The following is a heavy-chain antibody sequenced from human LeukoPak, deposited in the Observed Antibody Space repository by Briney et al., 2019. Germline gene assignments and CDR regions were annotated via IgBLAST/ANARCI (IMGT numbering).Heavy chain of an antibody. CDR1: GGSISSSSYY. J-gene: IGHJ6*02. CDR3: ARSQQQLVFYGMDV. V-gene: IGHV4-39*07. D-gene: IGHD6-13*01. CDR2: IYYSGST. Sequence: KTSETLSLTCTVSGGSISSSSYYWGWIRQPPGKGLEWIGSIYYSGSTYYNPSLKSRVTISVDTSKNQFSLKLSSVTAADTAVYYCARSQQQLVFYGMDVWGQGTTVTVSS.